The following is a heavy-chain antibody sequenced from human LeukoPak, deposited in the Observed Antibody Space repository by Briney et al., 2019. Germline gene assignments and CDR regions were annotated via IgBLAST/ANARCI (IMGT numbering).Heavy chain of an antibody. D-gene: IGHD3-10*01. CDR1: GGTFSSYA. J-gene: IGHJ4*02. V-gene: IGHV1-18*01. CDR3: ARNINYYGSGSYDY. CDR2: VSAYNGNT. Sequence: GASVKVSCKASGGTFSSYAISWVRQAPGQGLEWMGWVSAYNGNTNYAQKLQGRVTMTTDTSTSTAYMELRSLRSDDTAVYYCARNINYYGSGSYDYWGQGTLVTVSS.